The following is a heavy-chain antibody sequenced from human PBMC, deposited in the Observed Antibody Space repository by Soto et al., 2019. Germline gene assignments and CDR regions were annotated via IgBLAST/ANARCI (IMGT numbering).Heavy chain of an antibody. J-gene: IGHJ4*02. V-gene: IGHV4-31*03. D-gene: IGHD3-9*01. CDR3: ARTTFYDIFAAYYSLFDY. Sequence: QVQLQESGPGLVKPSQTLTLTCTVSGGSISSGRFYWSWIRQHPGKGLEWIGHISDSGSSYYNPSLESRVTISVDTSENQFSLKLSAVTAADTAVYFRARTTFYDIFAAYYSLFDYWGQGTKVTVSS. CDR2: ISDSGSS. CDR1: GGSISSGRFY.